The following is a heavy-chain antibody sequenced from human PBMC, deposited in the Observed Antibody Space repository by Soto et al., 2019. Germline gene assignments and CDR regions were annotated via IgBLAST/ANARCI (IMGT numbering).Heavy chain of an antibody. V-gene: IGHV3-23*01. CDR2: VDGSGADT. CDR3: AKEIFAAAYAATSAFDV. D-gene: IGHD2-8*01. J-gene: IGHJ4*02. Sequence: GGSLRLSCAASGFTFSSHAMGWLRQAPGTEPEWVAFVDGSGADTSYADSVKGRFTISRDNSENSLFLHMNSLRAEDTGRYFCAKEIFAAAYAATSAFDVWGQGTLVTVSS. CDR1: GFTFSSHA.